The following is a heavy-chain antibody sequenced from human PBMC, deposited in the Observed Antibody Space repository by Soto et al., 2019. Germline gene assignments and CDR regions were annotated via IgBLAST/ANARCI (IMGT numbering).Heavy chain of an antibody. CDR2: IYWNDDK. CDR1: GFSLSTSGVG. D-gene: IGHD3-3*01. V-gene: IGHV2-5*01. J-gene: IGHJ4*02. CDR3: ARVLYDFWSGYPDY. Sequence: QITLKESGPTLVKPAQTLTLTCTFSGFSLSTSGVGVGWIRQPPGKALEWLALIYWNDDKRYSPSLKSRLTITKDTSKNQVVLTMTNMDPVDTATYYCARVLYDFWSGYPDYWGQGTLVTVSS.